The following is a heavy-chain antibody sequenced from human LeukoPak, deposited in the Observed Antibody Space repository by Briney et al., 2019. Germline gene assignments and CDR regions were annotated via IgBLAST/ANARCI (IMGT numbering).Heavy chain of an antibody. CDR3: ARDRVGVRAFDY. V-gene: IGHV4-4*02. Sequence: PTGTLSLTCAVSGGSISSTNWRSWVRQPPGKGLEWIGEIYHSGSTNYNPSLKSRVTISADKSKNQFSLKLTYVTAADTAVYYCARDRVGVRAFDYWGQGTLVTVSS. D-gene: IGHD3-10*01. CDR2: IYHSGST. CDR1: GGSISSTNW. J-gene: IGHJ4*02.